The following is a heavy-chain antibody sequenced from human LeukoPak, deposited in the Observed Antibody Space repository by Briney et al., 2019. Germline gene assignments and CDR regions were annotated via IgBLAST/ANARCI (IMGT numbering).Heavy chain of an antibody. V-gene: IGHV4-30-4*01. J-gene: IGHJ4*02. CDR1: GGSITSNDYY. CDR3: ATDRGGAGTLEY. CDR2: IYHSGTT. Sequence: PSQTLSLTCTVSGGSITSNDYYWSWIRQPPGQGLEWIGYIYHSGTTYYNSSLKSRITISIDTSKKQFSLKLTSVTAADTAVYYCATDRGGAGTLEYWGQGTLVTVSS.